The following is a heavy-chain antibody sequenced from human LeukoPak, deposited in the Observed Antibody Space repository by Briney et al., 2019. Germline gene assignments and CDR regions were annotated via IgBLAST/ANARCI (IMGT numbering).Heavy chain of an antibody. V-gene: IGHV5-51*01. Sequence: GESLKISCKGSGYRFNAYWIAWVRQMPGKGLEWMGIIYPDDSDTRYSPSFQGQVTISADKSVRTAYLQWSSLKASDTAMYYCARPNITSYYDSRGYDAFDVWGQGTMVAVSS. J-gene: IGHJ3*01. CDR1: GYRFNAYW. CDR2: IYPDDSDT. D-gene: IGHD3-22*01. CDR3: ARPNITSYYDSRGYDAFDV.